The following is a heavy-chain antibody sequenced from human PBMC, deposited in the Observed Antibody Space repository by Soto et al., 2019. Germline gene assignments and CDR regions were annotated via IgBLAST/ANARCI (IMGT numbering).Heavy chain of an antibody. J-gene: IGHJ4*02. Sequence: SETLSLTCTVSGGSISSYYWSWIRQPPGKGLEWIGYIYDSGSTNYNPSLKSRVTISVDTSKNQFSLKLSSVTAADTAVYYCARGSAYYYGSGSYFFGYWGQGTLVTVSS. CDR3: ARGSAYYYGSGSYFFGY. CDR1: GGSISSYY. CDR2: IYDSGST. V-gene: IGHV4-59*01. D-gene: IGHD3-10*01.